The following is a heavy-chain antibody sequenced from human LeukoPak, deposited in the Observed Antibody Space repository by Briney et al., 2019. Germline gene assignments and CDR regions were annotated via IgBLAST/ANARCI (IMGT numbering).Heavy chain of an antibody. CDR2: FDPEEGET. CDR1: GYTLTELS. CDR3: ATVRRDFWSGYAWFDP. D-gene: IGHD3-3*01. V-gene: IGHV1-24*01. Sequence: GASVKVSCKVSGYTLTELSMHWVRQAPGKGLEWMGGFDPEEGETIYAQKFQGRVTMTEDTSTDTAYMELSSLRSEDTAVYYCATVRRDFWSGYAWFDPWGQGTLVTVSS. J-gene: IGHJ5*02.